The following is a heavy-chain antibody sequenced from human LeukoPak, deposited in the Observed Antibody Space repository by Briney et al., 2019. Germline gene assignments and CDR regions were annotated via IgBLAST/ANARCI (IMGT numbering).Heavy chain of an antibody. D-gene: IGHD6-19*01. J-gene: IGHJ3*02. CDR2: IYYSGST. CDR3: ARDWVAVARAFDI. V-gene: IGHV4-39*07. CDR1: GGSISSSSYY. Sequence: SETLSLTCTVSGGSISSSSYYWGWIRQPPGKGLEWIGSIYYSGSTYYNPSLKSRVTISVDTSKNQFSLKLSSVTAADMAVYYCARDWVAVARAFDIWGQGTMVTVSS.